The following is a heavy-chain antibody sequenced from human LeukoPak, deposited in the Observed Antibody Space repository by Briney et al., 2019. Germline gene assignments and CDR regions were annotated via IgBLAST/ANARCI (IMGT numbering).Heavy chain of an antibody. CDR2: IKEDGTET. CDR1: GFMFSSNW. CDR3: AKEGRSLQTY. V-gene: IGHV3-7*03. Sequence: GGSLRLSCAASGFMFSSNWMSWVRLAPGRGLEWVANIKEDGTETYYVDSVKGRFTISRDNAKNSLYLQMNSLRLEDTAVYYCAKEGRSLQTYWGQGTLVTVSS. J-gene: IGHJ4*02. D-gene: IGHD5-24*01.